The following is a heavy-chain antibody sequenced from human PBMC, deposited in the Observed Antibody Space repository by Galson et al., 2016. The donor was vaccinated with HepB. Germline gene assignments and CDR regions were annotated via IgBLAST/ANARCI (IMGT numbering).Heavy chain of an antibody. CDR3: ARDAKDHSILGDYGDHFDY. D-gene: IGHD4-17*01. CDR1: GFSFRDYA. Sequence: SLRLSCAASGFSFRDYALHWVRQAPGKGLEWVAVVSSDGSTHFYGDAVKGRFTISRDNSKNTLFLQMNGLRGDDTAVYYCARDAKDHSILGDYGDHFDYWGQGSLVTVSS. V-gene: IGHV3-30*03. CDR2: VSSDGSTH. J-gene: IGHJ4*02.